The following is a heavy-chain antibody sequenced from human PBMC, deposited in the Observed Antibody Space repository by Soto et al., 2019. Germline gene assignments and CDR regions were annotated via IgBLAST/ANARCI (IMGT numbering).Heavy chain of an antibody. Sequence: GGSLRLSCAASGFTFSSYSINWVRQAPGKGLEWVSYISSSSSTIYYADSVKGRFTISRDNAKNSLYLQMNSLRAEDTAIYYCARRRAGLDAFDIWGQGTMVTVSS. CDR1: GFTFSSYS. CDR2: ISSSSSTI. CDR3: ARRRAGLDAFDI. D-gene: IGHD6-13*01. J-gene: IGHJ3*02. V-gene: IGHV3-48*01.